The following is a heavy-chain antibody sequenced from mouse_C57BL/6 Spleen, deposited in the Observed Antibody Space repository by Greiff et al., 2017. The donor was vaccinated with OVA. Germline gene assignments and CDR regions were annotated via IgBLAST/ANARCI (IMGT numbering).Heavy chain of an antibody. Sequence: EVKVVESEGGLVQPGSSMKLSCTASGFTFSDYYMAWVRQVPEKGLEWVANINYDGSSTYYLDSLKSRFIISRDNAKNILYLQMSSLKSEDTATYYCAREMGRKYFDVWGTGTTVTVSS. J-gene: IGHJ1*03. CDR2: INYDGSST. CDR1: GFTFSDYY. CDR3: AREMGRKYFDV. V-gene: IGHV5-16*01. D-gene: IGHD4-1*01.